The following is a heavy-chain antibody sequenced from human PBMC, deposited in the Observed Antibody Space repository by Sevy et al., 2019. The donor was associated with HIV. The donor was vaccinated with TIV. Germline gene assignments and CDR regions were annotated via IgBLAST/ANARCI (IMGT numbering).Heavy chain of an antibody. CDR1: GGSISSGDYY. D-gene: IGHD3-22*01. CDR3: VRYYDSSGYYSTAFDI. V-gene: IGHV4-30-4*01. Sequence: SETLSLTCTVSGGSISSGDYYWSWIRQPPGKGLEWIGYIYYSGSTYYNPSLKSRVTISVDTSKNLFSLKLSSVTAADTAVYYCVRYYDSSGYYSTAFDIWGQGTMVTVSS. CDR2: IYYSGST. J-gene: IGHJ3*02.